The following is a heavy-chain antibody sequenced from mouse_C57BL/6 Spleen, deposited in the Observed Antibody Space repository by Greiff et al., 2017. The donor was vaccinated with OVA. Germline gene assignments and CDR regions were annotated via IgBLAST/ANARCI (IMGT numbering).Heavy chain of an antibody. CDR1: GFTFSDYY. CDR2: ISNGGGST. CDR3: ARHGDLYFDY. Sequence: EVKVVESGGGLVQPGGSLKLSCAASGFTFSDYYMYWVRQTPEKRLEWVAYISNGGGSTYYPDTVKGRFTISRDNAKNTLYLQMSRLKSEDTAMYYCARHGDLYFDYWGQGTTLTVSS. J-gene: IGHJ2*01. D-gene: IGHD3-3*01. V-gene: IGHV5-12*01.